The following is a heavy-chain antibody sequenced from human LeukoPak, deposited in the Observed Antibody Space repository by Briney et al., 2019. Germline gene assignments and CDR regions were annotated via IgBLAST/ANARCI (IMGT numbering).Heavy chain of an antibody. CDR2: IIPIFGTA. CDR3: ARDRKPLSSSWYAFVY. J-gene: IGHJ4*02. CDR1: GYTLTELS. D-gene: IGHD6-13*01. V-gene: IGHV1-69*13. Sequence: ASVKVSCKVSGYTLTELSMHWVRQAPGQGLEWMGGIIPIFGTANYAQKFQGRVTITADESTSTAYMELSSLRSEDTAVYYCARDRKPLSSSWYAFVYWGQGTLVTVSS.